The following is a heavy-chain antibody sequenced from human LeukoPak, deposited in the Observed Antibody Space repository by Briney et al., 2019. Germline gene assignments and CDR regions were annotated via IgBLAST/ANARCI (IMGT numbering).Heavy chain of an antibody. CDR1: GGSISSSSYY. Sequence: SETLSLTCTVSGGSISSSSYYWGWIRQPPGKGLEWIGSIYYSGSTYYNPSLKSRVTISVDTSKNQFSLKLSSVTAADTAVYYCAVGSQLSLFDYWGQGTLVTVSS. CDR3: AVGSQLSLFDY. V-gene: IGHV4-39*07. CDR2: IYYSGST. D-gene: IGHD3-16*02. J-gene: IGHJ4*02.